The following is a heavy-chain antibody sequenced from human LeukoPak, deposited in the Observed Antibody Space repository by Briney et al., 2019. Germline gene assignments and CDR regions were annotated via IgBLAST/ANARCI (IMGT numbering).Heavy chain of an antibody. CDR1: GFTSSDYY. Sequence: PGESLTLSCAASGFTSSDYYMSWIRQAPGKGLEWVSYISSSGSTIYYADSVKGRFHIPRDNAKNSLYLQRNSLTAEDTAVYYCAGDEGNYYYYYIDVWEKGTTVSVSS. J-gene: IGHJ6*03. CDR2: ISSSGSTI. V-gene: IGHV3-11*01. CDR3: AGDEGNYYYYYIDV.